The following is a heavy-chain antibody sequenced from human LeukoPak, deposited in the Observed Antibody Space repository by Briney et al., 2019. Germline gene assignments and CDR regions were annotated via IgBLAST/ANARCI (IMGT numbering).Heavy chain of an antibody. CDR1: GGSFSGYY. D-gene: IGHD2-2*02. CDR3: ARDDAALYNYYYGMDV. V-gene: IGHV4-34*01. Sequence: SETLSLTCAVYGGSFSGYYWSWIRQPPGKGLEWIGEINHSGSTNYSPSLKSRVTISVDMSKNQFFLKLSSMTAADTAVYYCARDDAALYNYYYGMDVWGQGTTVTVSS. CDR2: INHSGST. J-gene: IGHJ6*02.